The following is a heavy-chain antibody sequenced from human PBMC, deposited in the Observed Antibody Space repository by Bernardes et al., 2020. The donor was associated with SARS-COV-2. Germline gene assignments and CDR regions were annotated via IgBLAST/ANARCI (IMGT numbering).Heavy chain of an antibody. CDR2: IYYSGST. CDR1: GGSISSSSYY. D-gene: IGHD4-4*01. CDR3: ARLYSNYPPGYFDY. J-gene: IGHJ4*02. V-gene: IGHV4-39*01. Sequence: SETLSLTCTVSGGSISSSSYYWGWIRQPPGKGLEWIGSIYYSGSTYYNPSLKSRVTISVDTSKNQFSLKLSSVTAADTAVYYCARLYSNYPPGYFDYWGQGTLVTVSS.